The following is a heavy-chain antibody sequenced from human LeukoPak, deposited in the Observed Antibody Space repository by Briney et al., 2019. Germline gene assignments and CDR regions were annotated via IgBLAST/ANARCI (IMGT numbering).Heavy chain of an antibody. V-gene: IGHV1-69*13. CDR1: GGTFSSYA. D-gene: IGHD6-6*01. CDR2: IIPIFGTA. Sequence: ASVKVSCKASGGTFSSYAISWVRQAPGQGLEWMGGIIPIFGTANYAQKFRGRVTITADESTSTAYMELSSLRSEDTAVYYCASSSADHYYYYYGVDVWGKGTTVTVSS. J-gene: IGHJ6*04. CDR3: ASSSADHYYYYYGVDV.